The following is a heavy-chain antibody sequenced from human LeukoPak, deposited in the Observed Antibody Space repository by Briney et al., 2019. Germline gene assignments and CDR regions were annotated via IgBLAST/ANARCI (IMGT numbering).Heavy chain of an antibody. CDR1: GYPFTSYW. V-gene: IGHV1-2*02. J-gene: IGHJ3*02. CDR2: LNTDTGGI. D-gene: IGHD3-3*02. CDR3: ARGTSFHAYDI. Sequence: GASVKVSCRASGYPFTSYWIQWVRQAPGQGLEWMGWLNTDTGGIVYDQKFQDRVTMTRDTSTSAAYMELRTLTSDDTAVYYCARGTSFHAYDIWGQGTMVTVSS.